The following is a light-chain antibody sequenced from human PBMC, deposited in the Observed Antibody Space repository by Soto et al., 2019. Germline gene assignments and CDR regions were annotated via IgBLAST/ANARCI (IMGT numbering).Light chain of an antibody. CDR1: SSDVGGYNS. Sequence: SVLTQPASVSGSPGQSIAISCTGTSSDVGGYNSASWYQQHPGKAPKLLIYDVSNRPSGVSNRFSGSKSGNTASLTISGLQAEDEADYYYSSYSTRGSYVFGAGTKVTVL. CDR2: DVS. J-gene: IGLJ1*01. CDR3: SSYSTRGSYV. V-gene: IGLV2-14*03.